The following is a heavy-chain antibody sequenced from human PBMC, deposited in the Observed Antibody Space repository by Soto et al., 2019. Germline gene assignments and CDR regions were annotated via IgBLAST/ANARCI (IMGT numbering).Heavy chain of an antibody. J-gene: IGHJ4*02. Sequence: GESLKISCSGSGYSFTIYWIGLVLQMPGKGLEWMGIIYPGDSDTRYSPSFQGQVTISADKSISSAYLQWSSLKASDTAMYYCARQGYCSNTACYTVDYWGQGTLVTVSS. D-gene: IGHD2-2*02. CDR2: IYPGDSDT. V-gene: IGHV5-51*01. CDR3: ARQGYCSNTACYTVDY. CDR1: GYSFTIYW.